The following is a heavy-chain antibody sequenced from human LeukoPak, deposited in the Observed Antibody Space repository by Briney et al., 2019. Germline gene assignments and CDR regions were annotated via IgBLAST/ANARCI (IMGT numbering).Heavy chain of an antibody. V-gene: IGHV4-34*01. CDR3: ARRRVAAADYNWVDP. Sequence: SETLSLTCAVYGGSFSGYYWSWIRQPPGKGLEWIGEINHSGSTNYNPSLKSRVTISVDTSKNQFSLKLSSVTAADTAVYYCARRRVAAADYNWVDPWGQGTLVTVSS. CDR1: GGSFSGYY. D-gene: IGHD6-13*01. CDR2: INHSGST. J-gene: IGHJ5*02.